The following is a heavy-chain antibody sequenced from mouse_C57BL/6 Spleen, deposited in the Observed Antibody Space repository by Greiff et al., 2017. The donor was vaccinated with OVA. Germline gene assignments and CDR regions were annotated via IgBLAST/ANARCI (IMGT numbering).Heavy chain of an antibody. CDR2: IWRGGST. J-gene: IGHJ4*01. CDR3: ARNYDRAMDY. D-gene: IGHD2-12*01. CDR1: GFSLTSYG. Sequence: VQLVESGPGLVQPSQSLSITCTVSGFSLTSYGVHWVRQSPGKGLEWLGVIWRGGSTDYNAAFISRLSISKDNSKSQVFFKMNSLQADDTAIYYCARNYDRAMDYWGQGTSVTVSS. V-gene: IGHV2-2*01.